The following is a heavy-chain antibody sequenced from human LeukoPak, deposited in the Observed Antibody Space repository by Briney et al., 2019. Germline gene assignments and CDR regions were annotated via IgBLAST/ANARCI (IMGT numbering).Heavy chain of an antibody. D-gene: IGHD5-18*01. Sequence: GGSLRLSCAASGFTFSDYYMSWVRQAPGKGREWVSYISSSGTTIYYADSVKGRFTISRDNAKNSLYLQMNSLRAEDTAVFYCARGGYSYGYNYYCYMDVWGKGTTVTVSS. CDR3: ARGGYSYGYNYYCYMDV. CDR2: ISSSGTTI. J-gene: IGHJ6*03. CDR1: GFTFSDYY. V-gene: IGHV3-11*04.